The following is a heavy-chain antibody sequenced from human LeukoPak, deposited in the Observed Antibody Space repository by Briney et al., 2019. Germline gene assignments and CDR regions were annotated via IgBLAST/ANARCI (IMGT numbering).Heavy chain of an antibody. V-gene: IGHV3-15*01. CDR1: GFTFSNAW. J-gene: IGHJ3*02. CDR3: TTEGIVVVTAIDAFDI. Sequence: GGSLRLSCVASGFTFSNAWMSWVRQAPGKGLEWVGRIKSKTDGGTTDYAAPVKGRFTISRDDSKNTLYLQMNSLKTEDTAVYYCTTEGIVVVTAIDAFDIWGQGTMVTVSS. CDR2: IKSKTDGGTT. D-gene: IGHD2-21*02.